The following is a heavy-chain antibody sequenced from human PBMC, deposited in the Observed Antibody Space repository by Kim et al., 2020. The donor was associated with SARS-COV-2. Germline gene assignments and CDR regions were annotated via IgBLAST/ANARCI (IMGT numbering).Heavy chain of an antibody. Sequence: NYADSVKGRFTVSRDNSKNTMYLQMNSLRAEDTAIYYCARVSSWFSNAFDIWGRGTVVSVSS. CDR3: ARVSSWFSNAFDI. D-gene: IGHD6-13*01. J-gene: IGHJ3*02. V-gene: IGHV3-66*01.